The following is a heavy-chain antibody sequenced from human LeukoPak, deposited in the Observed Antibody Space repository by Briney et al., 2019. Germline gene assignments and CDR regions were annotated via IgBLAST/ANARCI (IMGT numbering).Heavy chain of an antibody. CDR1: GFTFSSYA. D-gene: IGHD2-15*01. CDR3: ARLGYCSGGSCYPYFDY. CDR2: ISGSGGST. Sequence: GGSLRLSCAASGFTFSSYAMSWVRQAPGKGLEWVSAISGSGGSTYYADSAKGRFTISRDNSKNTLYLQMNSLRAEDTAVYYCARLGYCSGGSCYPYFDYWGQGTLVTVSS. J-gene: IGHJ4*02. V-gene: IGHV3-23*01.